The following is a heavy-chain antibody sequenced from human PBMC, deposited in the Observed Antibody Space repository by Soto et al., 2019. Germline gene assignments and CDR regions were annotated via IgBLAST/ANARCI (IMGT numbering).Heavy chain of an antibody. D-gene: IGHD3-16*01. J-gene: IGHJ4*02. CDR3: ARWGTTGGLDV. Sequence: QVQLVESGGGVVQPGASLRLSCVGSGFTFRSYVIHWVRQAPGKGLEWVALTSYDGSNKYYDDSVKGRFTISRDNSRKTVDLHMDSLRLEDTALYDCARWGTTGGLDVWGQGTLVFVSS. V-gene: IGHV3-30*19. CDR2: TSYDGSNK. CDR1: GFTFRSYV.